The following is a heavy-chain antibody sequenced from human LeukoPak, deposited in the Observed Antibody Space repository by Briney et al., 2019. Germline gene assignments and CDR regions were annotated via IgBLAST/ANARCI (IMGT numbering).Heavy chain of an antibody. CDR2: INEDGSGK. D-gene: IGHD6-6*01. Sequence: GESLRLSCAASGFTFSTYEMNWVRQAPGKGLEWLANINEDGSGKYYVDSVKGRFTMSRDNAKNSLYLQMNSLRAEDTAVYYCAISMAGRLAPSDLTGDYWGQGTLVTVSS. J-gene: IGHJ4*02. CDR3: AISMAGRLAPSDLTGDY. CDR1: GFTFSTYE. V-gene: IGHV3-7*05.